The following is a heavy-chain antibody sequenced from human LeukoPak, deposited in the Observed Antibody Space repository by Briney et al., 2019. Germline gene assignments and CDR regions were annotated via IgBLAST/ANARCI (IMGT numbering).Heavy chain of an antibody. CDR2: IYYSGST. V-gene: IGHV4-59*11. Sequence: SETLSLTCTVSGGSISSHYWSWIRQPPGKGLEWIGYIYYSGSTNYSPSLKSRVTISVDTSKNQFSLKLSSVTAADTAVYYCARGPLTYYFDYWGQGTLVTVSS. CDR3: ARGPLTYYFDY. CDR1: GGSISSHY. J-gene: IGHJ4*02.